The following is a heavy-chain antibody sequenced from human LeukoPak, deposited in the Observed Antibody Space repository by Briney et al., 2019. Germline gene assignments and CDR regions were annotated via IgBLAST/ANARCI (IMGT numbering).Heavy chain of an antibody. CDR2: IYYSGST. CDR3: ARGGYSDSQGSRDAFDI. V-gene: IGHV4-59*01. Sequence: SETLSLSCTVSGGSISSYYWSWIRQPPGKGLEWIGYIYYSGSTNYNPSLKSRVTISVDTSKNRFSLKLSSVTAADTAVYYCARGGYSDSQGSRDAFDIWGPGTLITVSS. CDR1: GGSISSYY. J-gene: IGHJ3*02. D-gene: IGHD3-22*01.